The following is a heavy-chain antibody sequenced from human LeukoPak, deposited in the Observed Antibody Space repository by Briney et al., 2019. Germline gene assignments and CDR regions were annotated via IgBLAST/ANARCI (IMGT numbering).Heavy chain of an antibody. CDR3: ARVLADYSNSRVFDY. CDR1: GGSISNYF. Sequence: SETLSLTCTVSGGSISNYFWSWIRQPPGKGLDWIGYIYYSGSTNYNPSLKSRVTISVDTSKNQFSLELSSVTAADTAVYYCARVLADYSNSRVFDYWGQGTPVTVSS. CDR2: IYYSGST. V-gene: IGHV4-59*01. D-gene: IGHD4-11*01. J-gene: IGHJ4*02.